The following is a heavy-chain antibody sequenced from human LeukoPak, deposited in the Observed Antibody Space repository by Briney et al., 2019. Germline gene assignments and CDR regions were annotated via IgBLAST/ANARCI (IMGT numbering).Heavy chain of an antibody. D-gene: IGHD5-24*01. V-gene: IGHV3-30*02. CDR1: GFTFSSYG. CDR2: IRYDGSNK. J-gene: IGHJ4*02. CDR3: AKERRDGYNWEKFYFDY. Sequence: PGGSLRLSCAASGFTFSSYGMHWVRQAPGKGLEWVAFIRYDGSNKYYADSAKGRFTISRDNSKNTLHLQMNRLRAEDTAVYYCAKERRDGYNWEKFYFDYWGQGTLVTVSS.